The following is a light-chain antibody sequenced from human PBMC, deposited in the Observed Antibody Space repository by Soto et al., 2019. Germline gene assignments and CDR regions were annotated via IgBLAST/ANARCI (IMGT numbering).Light chain of an antibody. CDR2: DAS. J-gene: IGKJ4*01. V-gene: IGKV1-5*01. CDR3: QHYNTYFSLT. Sequence: DIQMTQSPSTLSASVGDRVTISWRASQSVSAWLAWYQQKPGKAPKLLISDASSLKSGVPSRFSGSGYGTEFTLTISSLQPEDFATYYCQHYNTYFSLTFGGGTKVDI. CDR1: QSVSAW.